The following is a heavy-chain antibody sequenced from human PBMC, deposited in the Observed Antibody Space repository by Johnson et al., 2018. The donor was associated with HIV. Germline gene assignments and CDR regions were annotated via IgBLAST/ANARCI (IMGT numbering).Heavy chain of an antibody. Sequence: QVQLVESGGGVVQPGRSLRLSCAASGFTFSSYGMHWVRQAPGKGLEWVAVISYDGSNKYYADSVKGRFTISRHSSKNTLYLQINSLRPEDSAVYYCAKGEAQEGWIQIRLYAFDFWGQGTMVSVSS. CDR3: AKGEAQEGWIQIRLYAFDF. J-gene: IGHJ3*01. D-gene: IGHD5-18*01. CDR1: GFTFSSYG. V-gene: IGHV3-30*18. CDR2: ISYDGSNK.